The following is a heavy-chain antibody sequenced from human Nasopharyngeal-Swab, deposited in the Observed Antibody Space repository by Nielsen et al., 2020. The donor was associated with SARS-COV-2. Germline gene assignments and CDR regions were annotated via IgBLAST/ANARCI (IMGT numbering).Heavy chain of an antibody. V-gene: IGHV2-70*11. D-gene: IGHD1-14*01. CDR1: GFSLSTSGMC. CDR2: IDWGDDK. CDR3: ARIRVNHHYFDY. Sequence: SGPTLVKPTQTLTLTCTFSGFSLSTSGMCVSWIRQPPGKALEWLARIDWGDDKYYSTSLKTRLTISKDTSKNQVVLTMTNMDPVDTATYYCARIRVNHHYFDYWGQGTLVTVSS. J-gene: IGHJ4*02.